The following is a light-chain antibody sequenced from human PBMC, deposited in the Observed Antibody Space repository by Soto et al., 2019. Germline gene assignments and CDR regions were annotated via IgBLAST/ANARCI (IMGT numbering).Light chain of an antibody. CDR3: QSYASSLSASNV. CDR1: SSNIGAGYD. CDR2: GNS. Sequence: QSVLTQPPSVSGAPGQRVTISCTGSSSNIGAGYDVHWYQQLPGTAPKLLIYGNSNRPSGVPDRFSGSKPGTSASLAITGLQAEDEADYYCQSYASSLSASNVFGTGTKLTVL. V-gene: IGLV1-40*01. J-gene: IGLJ1*01.